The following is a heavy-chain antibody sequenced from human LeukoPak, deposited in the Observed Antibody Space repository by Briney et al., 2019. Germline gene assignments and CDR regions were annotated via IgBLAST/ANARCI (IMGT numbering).Heavy chain of an antibody. J-gene: IGHJ4*02. CDR3: ARVALPGYYDSSGYLLGTFDY. CDR1: GGSISSGGYS. V-gene: IGHV4-30-2*01. D-gene: IGHD3-22*01. Sequence: PSETLSLTCAVSGGSISSGGYSWSWIRQPPGKGLEWIGYIYHSGSTYYNPSLKSRVTISVDRSKNQFSLKLSSVTAADTAVYYCARVALPGYYDSSGYLLGTFDYWGQGTLVTVSS. CDR2: IYHSGST.